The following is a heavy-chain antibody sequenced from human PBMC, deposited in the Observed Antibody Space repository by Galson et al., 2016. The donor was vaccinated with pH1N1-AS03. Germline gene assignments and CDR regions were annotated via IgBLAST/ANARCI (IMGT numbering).Heavy chain of an antibody. J-gene: IGHJ4*02. D-gene: IGHD6-19*01. Sequence: LRLSCAASGFTFSIYWMTWVRQTPGKGLEWVATINPGGRGLYYADSLQGRFSISRDDAKNSLYLQMSTLRVDDTAVYYYARFGKNGWDLDSWGQGTLVSVSS. CDR2: INPGGRGL. CDR1: GFTFSIYW. V-gene: IGHV3-7*03. CDR3: ARFGKNGWDLDS.